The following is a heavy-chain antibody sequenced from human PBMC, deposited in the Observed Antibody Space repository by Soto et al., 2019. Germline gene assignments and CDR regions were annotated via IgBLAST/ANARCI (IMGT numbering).Heavy chain of an antibody. V-gene: IGHV1-69*02. J-gene: IGHJ3*02. D-gene: IGHD4-17*01. CDR1: GGTFSSYT. Sequence: GASVKVSCKASGGTFSSYTISWVRQAPGQGLEWMGRIIPILGIANYAQKFQGRVTVTADKSTRTAYMELSSLRSEDTAVYYCARSQGRGDDYGDVGDAFDIWGQGTMVTGSS. CDR2: IIPILGIA. CDR3: ARSQGRGDDYGDVGDAFDI.